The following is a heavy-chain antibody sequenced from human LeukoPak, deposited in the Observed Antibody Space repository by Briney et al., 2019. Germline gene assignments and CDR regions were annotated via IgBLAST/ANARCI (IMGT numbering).Heavy chain of an antibody. CDR2: IYYSGST. D-gene: IGHD4-23*01. CDR1: GGSISSYY. Sequence: SETLSLTCTVSGGSISSYYWSWIRQPPGKGLEWIGYIYYSGSTNCNPSVKSRVAMSVDTSKKQFSLKLSSLTAADTAVYYCARGGTAVIAPYAFDIWGQGTLVTVSS. CDR3: ARGGTAVIAPYAFDI. J-gene: IGHJ4*02. V-gene: IGHV4-59*01.